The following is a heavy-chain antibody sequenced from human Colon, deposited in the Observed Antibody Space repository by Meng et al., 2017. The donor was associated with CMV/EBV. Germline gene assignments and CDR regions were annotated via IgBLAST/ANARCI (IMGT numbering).Heavy chain of an antibody. D-gene: IGHD3-10*01. Sequence: QVQLQESGPGRVNPSETLSLTCTVSGGSISGHYWTWIRRPAGEGLQWLGRIYSNGRIDENYSLRSRVTISVDTSKNQLSLRLTSVTAADTAVYYCGRAGARGVPIDVWGRGTLVTVSS. V-gene: IGHV4-4*07. CDR1: GGSISGHY. J-gene: IGHJ1*01. CDR2: IYSNGRI. CDR3: GRAGARGVPIDV.